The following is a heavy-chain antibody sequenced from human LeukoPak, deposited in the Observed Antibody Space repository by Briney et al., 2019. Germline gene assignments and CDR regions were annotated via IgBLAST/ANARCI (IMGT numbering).Heavy chain of an antibody. Sequence: GESLKISCKGSGYRFTSYWIGWVRQMPGKGLEWMGIIYPGDSDTRYSPSFQGQVTISADKSISTAYLQWSSLKASDTAMYYCARRITTTYYYGSGSLYYFDYWGQGTLVTVSS. CDR1: GYRFTSYW. D-gene: IGHD3-10*01. CDR2: IYPGDSDT. CDR3: ARRITTTYYYGSGSLYYFDY. J-gene: IGHJ4*02. V-gene: IGHV5-51*01.